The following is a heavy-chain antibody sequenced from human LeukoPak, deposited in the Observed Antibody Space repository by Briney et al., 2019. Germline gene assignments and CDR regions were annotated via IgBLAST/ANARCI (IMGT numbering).Heavy chain of an antibody. CDR1: GFTFSSYA. CDR3: AILDIVATNFDY. Sequence: GGSLRLSCAASGFTFSSYAMHWVRQAPGKGLEWVAVISYDGSNKYYADSVKGRFTISRDNAKNSLYLQMNSLRAEDTAVYYCAILDIVATNFDYWGQGTLVTVSS. CDR2: ISYDGSNK. D-gene: IGHD5-12*01. V-gene: IGHV3-30-3*01. J-gene: IGHJ4*02.